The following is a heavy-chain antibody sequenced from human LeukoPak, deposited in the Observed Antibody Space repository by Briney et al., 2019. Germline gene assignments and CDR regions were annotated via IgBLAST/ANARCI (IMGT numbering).Heavy chain of an antibody. CDR2: ISSTGGTT. CDR1: GITFSSYG. CDR3: TRDSTTVSPHAFDI. Sequence: GGSLRLSCAASGITFSSYGMSWVRQAPGKGLEWVSSISSTGGTTYYADSVKGRFTISRDNSKNTLNLQMNSLRAEDTAVYYCTRDSTTVSPHAFDIWGQGTTVTFSS. D-gene: IGHD4-11*01. V-gene: IGHV3-23*01. J-gene: IGHJ3*02.